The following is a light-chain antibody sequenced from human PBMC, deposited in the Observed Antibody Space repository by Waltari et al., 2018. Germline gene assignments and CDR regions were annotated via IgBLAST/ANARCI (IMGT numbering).Light chain of an antibody. V-gene: IGKV1-5*03. J-gene: IGKJ5*01. CDR2: KAS. CDR3: QQYSTYPVT. Sequence: DIQMTQSPSTLSASEGDRVTLTCRASQSINYWLAWYQQKPGKAPKLLIYKASTLETGVPSRFSGSGSGTEFTLTIGSLQPDDFAIYYCQQYSTYPVTFGQGTRLEIK. CDR1: QSINYW.